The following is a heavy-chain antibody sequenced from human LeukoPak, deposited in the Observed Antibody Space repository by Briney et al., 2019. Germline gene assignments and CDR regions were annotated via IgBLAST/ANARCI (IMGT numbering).Heavy chain of an antibody. Sequence: GGSLRLSCAASGFSFSDAWMTWVRQPPGKGLEWVASFDGNADGTYYADSAKGRCTISRDNSKNTLYLQMNSLRAEDTAIYYCAKPRIIGLGWAQFDYWGQGSLVTVSS. CDR3: AKPRIIGLGWAQFDY. D-gene: IGHD2-15*01. CDR1: GFSFSDAW. V-gene: IGHV3-23*01. J-gene: IGHJ4*02. CDR2: FDGNADGT.